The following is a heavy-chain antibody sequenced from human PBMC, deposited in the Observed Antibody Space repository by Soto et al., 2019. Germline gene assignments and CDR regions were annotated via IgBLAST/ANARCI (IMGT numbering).Heavy chain of an antibody. V-gene: IGHV4-59*01. CDR3: ARISAYSSGWYTYDFDY. J-gene: IGHJ4*02. D-gene: IGHD6-13*01. CDR2: FFYGGTS. Sequence: QVQLQEPGPGLVKPSETLSLTCTVSGGSTSSYYWGWIRQPPGKALEWIGYFFYGGTSNYNPSLKIRVTISGDTSENQLSLRLTSVTAADTAVYYCARISAYSSGWYTYDFDYWGQGMLVTVSS. CDR1: GGSTSSYY.